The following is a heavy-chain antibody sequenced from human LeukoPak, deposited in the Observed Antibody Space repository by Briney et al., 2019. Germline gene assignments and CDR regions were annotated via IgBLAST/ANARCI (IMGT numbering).Heavy chain of an antibody. Sequence: KSSETLSLTCTVSGGSISRGSYYLSWIRQPAGKGLEWIGRIYTSGSTNYNPSLKSRVTISIDTSNNQIFLKLSSVTAADTAVYYCARLTATADDYWGQGTLVTVSS. J-gene: IGHJ4*02. V-gene: IGHV4-61*02. CDR3: ARLTATADDY. CDR1: GGSISRGSYY. D-gene: IGHD6-25*01. CDR2: IYTSGST.